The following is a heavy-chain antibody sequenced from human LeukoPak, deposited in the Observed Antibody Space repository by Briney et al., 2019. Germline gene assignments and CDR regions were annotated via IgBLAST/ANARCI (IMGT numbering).Heavy chain of an antibody. Sequence: SGGSLRLSCEASGFNFHNFAMHWVRQAPGKGLEWVAVISNDERNKYYTDSVKGRFTISRDNSKNTVYLQMNSLRAEDTAVYYCAKRVASSSSAGHWGQGTLVTVSS. CDR2: ISNDERNK. J-gene: IGHJ4*02. CDR1: GFNFHNFA. D-gene: IGHD6-6*01. CDR3: AKRVASSSSAGH. V-gene: IGHV3-30-3*02.